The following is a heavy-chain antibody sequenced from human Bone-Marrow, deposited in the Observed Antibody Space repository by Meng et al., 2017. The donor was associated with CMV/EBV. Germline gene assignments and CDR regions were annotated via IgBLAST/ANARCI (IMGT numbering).Heavy chain of an antibody. CDR1: GFTFSRFE. CDR2: ISSSGTTI. CDR3: AGGGGDY. Sequence: GESRKISCAASGFTFSRFEMNWVRQAPGKGLELLSYISSSGTTIKYADSVKGRFIVSRDNAKNSVYLQMNSLRGEDTVVYYCAGGGGDYWGQGTLVTVSS. J-gene: IGHJ4*02. D-gene: IGHD3-16*01. V-gene: IGHV3-48*03.